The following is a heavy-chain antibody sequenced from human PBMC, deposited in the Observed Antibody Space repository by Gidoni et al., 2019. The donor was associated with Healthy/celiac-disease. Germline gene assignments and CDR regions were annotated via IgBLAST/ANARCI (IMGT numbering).Heavy chain of an antibody. CDR1: GSTFTSYA. V-gene: IGHV1-3*01. Sequence: QVQLVQSGAEVKKPGASVTVSCKASGSTFTSYAMHWVRQAPGQRLEWMGGINAGNGNTKDSQTFQGRVTITSDTSASTAYMELSSLRSEDTAVYYCAREGGLGFQLNWFDPWGQGTLVTVSA. CDR3: AREGGLGFQLNWFDP. J-gene: IGHJ5*02. D-gene: IGHD2-21*02. CDR2: INAGNGNT.